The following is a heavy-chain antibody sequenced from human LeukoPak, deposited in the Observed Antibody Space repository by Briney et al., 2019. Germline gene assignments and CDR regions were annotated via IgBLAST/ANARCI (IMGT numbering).Heavy chain of an antibody. Sequence: GSLRLSCAASGFTFSSFAMSWVRQPPGKGLEWTGEINHSGSTNYNPSLKSRVTISVDTSKNQFSLKLSSVTAADTAVYYCARARITMVRGVIMEPYYFDYWGQGTLVTVSS. D-gene: IGHD3-10*01. CDR3: ARARITMVRGVIMEPYYFDY. V-gene: IGHV4-34*01. CDR1: GFTFSSFA. J-gene: IGHJ4*02. CDR2: INHSGST.